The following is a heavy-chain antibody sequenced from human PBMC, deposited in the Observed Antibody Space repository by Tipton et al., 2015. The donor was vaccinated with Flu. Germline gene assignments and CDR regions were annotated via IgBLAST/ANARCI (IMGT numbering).Heavy chain of an antibody. CDR1: GYTFSTYS. V-gene: IGHV1-18*04. Sequence: QVQLVQSGAEVKRPGASVMVSCKASGYTFSTYSISWVRQAPGQGLEWMGWISAYNGNTHYAQKLQGRITMTTDTSTSTAYMELRSLTPDDTAVYYCARDGFGGILVGDCWGQGTLVTVSS. D-gene: IGHD3-16*02. CDR3: ARDGFGGILVGDC. CDR2: ISAYNGNT. J-gene: IGHJ1*01.